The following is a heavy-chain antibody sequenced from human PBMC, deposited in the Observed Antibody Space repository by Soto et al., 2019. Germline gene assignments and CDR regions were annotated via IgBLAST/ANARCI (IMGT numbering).Heavy chain of an antibody. CDR3: ARVTYNWNYAPLGMDV. V-gene: IGHV4-39*01. D-gene: IGHD1-7*01. CDR2: IYYSGST. Sequence: KASETLSLTCTVSGGSISSSSYYWGWIRQPPGKGLEWIGSIYYSGSTYYNPSLKSRVTISVDTSKNQFSLKLSSVTAADTAVYYCARVTYNWNYAPLGMDVWGQGTTVTVS. CDR1: GGSISSSSYY. J-gene: IGHJ6*02.